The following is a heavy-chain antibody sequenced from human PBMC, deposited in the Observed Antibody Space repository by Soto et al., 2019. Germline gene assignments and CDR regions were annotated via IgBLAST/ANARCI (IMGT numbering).Heavy chain of an antibody. Sequence: GESLKISCAASGFTFSNAWMSWVRQAPGKGLEWVGRIKSKNDGGTTDYGAPEKDRFTISRVYSKNTLNLQMNRLKTENTAVYYGTTNCSSTSCSPGTFDIWGQGTMVTVSS. CDR3: TTNCSSTSCSPGTFDI. V-gene: IGHV3-15*01. D-gene: IGHD2-2*01. CDR2: IKSKNDGGTT. J-gene: IGHJ3*02. CDR1: GFTFSNAW.